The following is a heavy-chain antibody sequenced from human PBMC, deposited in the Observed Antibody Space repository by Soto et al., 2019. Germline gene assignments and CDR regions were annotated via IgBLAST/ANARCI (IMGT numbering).Heavy chain of an antibody. J-gene: IGHJ6*02. CDR2: IIPIFGTA. Sequence: QVQLVQSGAEVKKPGSSVKVSCKASGGTFSSYAISWVRQAPGQGLEWMGGIIPIFGTANYAQKFQGRVTITADESTSTAYMELSSLRSEDTAVHYCARRRGPMPDDYYGMDVWGQGTTVTVSS. CDR1: GGTFSSYA. CDR3: ARRRGPMPDDYYGMDV. V-gene: IGHV1-69*01. D-gene: IGHD2-2*01.